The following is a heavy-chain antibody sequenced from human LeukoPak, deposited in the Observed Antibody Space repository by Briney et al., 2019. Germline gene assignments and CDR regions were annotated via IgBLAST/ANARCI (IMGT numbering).Heavy chain of an antibody. CDR1: GGSISSSNW. D-gene: IGHD3-10*01. V-gene: IGHV4-4*02. Sequence: SGTLSLTCAVSGGSISSSNWWSWVRQPPGKGLEWIGEINHSGSTNYNPSLKSRVTISVDTSKNQFSLKLSSVTAADTAVYYCARGLLWFGELFSRYYYGMDVWGQGTTVTVSS. CDR2: INHSGST. CDR3: ARGLLWFGELFSRYYYGMDV. J-gene: IGHJ6*02.